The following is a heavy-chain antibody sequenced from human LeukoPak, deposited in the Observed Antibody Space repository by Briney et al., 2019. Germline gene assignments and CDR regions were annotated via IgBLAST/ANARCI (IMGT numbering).Heavy chain of an antibody. CDR2: ISISGGMT. V-gene: IGHV3-23*01. CDR1: GSAFSNYA. D-gene: IGHD2-15*01. J-gene: IGHJ4*02. CDR3: AKDRRSVADNFDF. Sequence: GGPLRLSRAASGSAFSNYAMNWVRQAPGKGLEWVSGISISGGMTYYAASVKGRFTISRDNSKNTLYLQMNSLRAEDTAVYYCAKDRRSVADNFDFWGQGTLVTVSS.